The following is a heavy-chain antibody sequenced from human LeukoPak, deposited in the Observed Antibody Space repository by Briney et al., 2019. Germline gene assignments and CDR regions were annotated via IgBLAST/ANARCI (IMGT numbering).Heavy chain of an antibody. J-gene: IGHJ6*02. CDR1: GFTFSSYW. CDR2: IYSGGST. D-gene: IGHD3-22*01. V-gene: IGHV3-53*01. Sequence: GGSLRLSCVASGFTFSSYWMHWVRQDPRKGLEWVSVIYSGGSTYYADSVKGRFTISRDNSKNTLYLQMNSLRAEDTAVYYCARGGHYYDSSGYYSYYYYYGMDVWGQGTTVTVSS. CDR3: ARGGHYYDSSGYYSYYYYYGMDV.